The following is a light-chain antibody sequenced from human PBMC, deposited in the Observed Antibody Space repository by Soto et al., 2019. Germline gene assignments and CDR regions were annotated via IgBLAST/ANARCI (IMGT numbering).Light chain of an antibody. V-gene: IGKV1-5*01. CDR3: QHLDTYWP. Sequence: IQMTQSPSTLSASVGDRVTITCRASHNIAKWLAWYQQKPGRAPRLLIYDASTLQTEVPSRFSGSGSGTEFTLTISGLRPDDFATYYCQHLDTYWPFGQGTKVEIK. CDR1: HNIAKW. CDR2: DAS. J-gene: IGKJ1*01.